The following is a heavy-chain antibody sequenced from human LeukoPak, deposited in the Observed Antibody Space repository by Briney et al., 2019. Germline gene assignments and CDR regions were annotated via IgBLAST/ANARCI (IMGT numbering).Heavy chain of an antibody. J-gene: IGHJ5*02. CDR1: GGTFSSYA. V-gene: IGHV1-69*04. Sequence: SVKVSCKSSGGTFSSYAISWVRQAPGQGLEWMGRIIPILGIANYAQKFQGRVTITADKSTSTAYMELSSLRSEDTAVYYCARDVISREGARNWFDPWGQGTLVTVSS. CDR2: IIPILGIA. CDR3: ARDVISREGARNWFDP.